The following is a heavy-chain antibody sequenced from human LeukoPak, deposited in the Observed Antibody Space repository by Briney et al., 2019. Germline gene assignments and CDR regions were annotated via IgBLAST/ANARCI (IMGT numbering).Heavy chain of an antibody. D-gene: IGHD6-13*01. J-gene: IGHJ3*02. CDR3: ARVSEQQLADDAFDI. CDR1: GGSISSYY. Sequence: ASETLSLTCTVSGGSISSYYWSWLRQPTGKGLEWLGYIYYSGSTNYNPSLKSRVTISVDTSKNQFSLKLSSVTAADTAVYYCARVSEQQLADDAFDIWGQGTMVTVSS. CDR2: IYYSGST. V-gene: IGHV4-59*01.